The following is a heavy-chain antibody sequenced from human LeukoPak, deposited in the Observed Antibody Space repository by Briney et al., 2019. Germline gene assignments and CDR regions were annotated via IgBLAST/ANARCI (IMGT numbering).Heavy chain of an antibody. J-gene: IGHJ4*02. D-gene: IGHD5-18*01. V-gene: IGHV3-74*01. CDR2: INGYGSST. CDR3: ARDAPGNTALDY. CDR1: GFTFVSYW. Sequence: GGSLRLSCAATGFTFVSYWMHWVRQAPGKGLVWVSRINGYGSSTDFADSVKGRFTISRDNAKNTLYLQMNSLRAEDTAVYYCARDAPGNTALDYWGQGTLVTVSS.